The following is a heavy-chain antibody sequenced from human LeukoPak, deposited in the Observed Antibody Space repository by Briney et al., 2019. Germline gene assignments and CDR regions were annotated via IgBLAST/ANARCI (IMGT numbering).Heavy chain of an antibody. CDR3: AKDLGLLWFGDTPEPGDY. D-gene: IGHD3-10*01. J-gene: IGHJ4*02. Sequence: PGGSLRLSCAASGFTFSSYGMHWVRQAPGKGLEWVAVISYDGSNKYYADSVKGRFTISRDNSKNTLYLQMNSLRAEDTAVYYCAKDLGLLWFGDTPEPGDYWGQGTLVTVSS. CDR2: ISYDGSNK. V-gene: IGHV3-30*18. CDR1: GFTFSSYG.